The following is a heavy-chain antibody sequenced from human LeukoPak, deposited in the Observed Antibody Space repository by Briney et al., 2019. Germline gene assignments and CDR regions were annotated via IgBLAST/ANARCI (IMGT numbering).Heavy chain of an antibody. CDR3: AKTTGPATTVTSSGYMDV. CDR1: GFTFNRYA. Sequence: RGSLSLSCAASGFTFNRYAMSWVRQAPGKGLEWVSGISGIGGSRYYGDSVKGRFTISRDNSKNTLYLQVNNPRAEDSAVYYCAKTTGPATTVTSSGYMDVWGKGTTVTVSS. D-gene: IGHD4-11*01. V-gene: IGHV3-23*01. J-gene: IGHJ6*03. CDR2: ISGIGGSR.